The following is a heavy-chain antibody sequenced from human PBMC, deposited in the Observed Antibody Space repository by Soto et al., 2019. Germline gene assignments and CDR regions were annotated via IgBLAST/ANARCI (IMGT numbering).Heavy chain of an antibody. CDR1: GFTVSSNY. Sequence: GGSLRLSCAASGFTVSSNYMSWVRQAPGKGLEWVSVIYSGGSTYYADSVKGRFTISRDNSKNTLYLQMNSLRAEDTAVYYCARDQAPSTTSYEVYWGQGTLVTVSS. CDR3: ARDQAPSTTSYEVY. D-gene: IGHD1-26*01. J-gene: IGHJ4*02. V-gene: IGHV3-66*01. CDR2: IYSGGST.